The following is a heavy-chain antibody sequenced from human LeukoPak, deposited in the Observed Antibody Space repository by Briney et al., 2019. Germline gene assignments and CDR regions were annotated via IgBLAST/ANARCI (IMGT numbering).Heavy chain of an antibody. CDR2: IWYDGSNK. CDR3: AKSYRRSGVVIGNNWFDP. J-gene: IGHJ5*02. D-gene: IGHD3-3*01. CDR1: GFTFSSYG. Sequence: GGSLRLSXAASGFTFSSYGMHWVRQAPGKGLEWVAVIWYDGSNKYYADSVKGRFTISRDNSKNTLYLQMNSLRAEDTAVYYCAKSYRRSGVVIGNNWFDPWGQGTLVTVSS. V-gene: IGHV3-33*06.